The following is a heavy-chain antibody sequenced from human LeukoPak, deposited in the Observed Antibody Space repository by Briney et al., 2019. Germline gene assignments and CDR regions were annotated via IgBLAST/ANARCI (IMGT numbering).Heavy chain of an antibody. V-gene: IGHV4-39*01. D-gene: IGHD3-16*01. J-gene: IGHJ4*02. Sequence: KPSETLSLTCTASGGSISSSVYYWGWIRQPPGKGLEWIGSIYYRGSTYYNPALQSRVTISVDTSKNQFSLRLSSVTAADTAVYFCARNSRVGGRLTFGVYADYWGQGTLVTVSS. CDR2: IYYRGST. CDR3: ARNSRVGGRLTFGVYADY. CDR1: GGSISSSVYY.